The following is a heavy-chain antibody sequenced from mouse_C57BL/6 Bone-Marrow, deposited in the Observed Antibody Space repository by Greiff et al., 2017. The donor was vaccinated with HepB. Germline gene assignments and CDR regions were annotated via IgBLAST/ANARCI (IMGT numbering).Heavy chain of an antibody. CDR1: YFSFMASA. V-gene: IGHV1-49*01. D-gene: IGHD2-12*01. CDR3: ASGLLSYYYAMDY. J-gene: IGHJ4*01. Sequence: LQQSGAELVRPGSSVKLSCKDSYFSFMASAMHWVKQRPGHGLEWIGSFTMYSDATEYSENFKGKATLTANTSSSTAYMELSSLTSEDSAVYYCASGLLSYYYAMDYWGQGTSVTVSS. CDR2: FTMYSDAT.